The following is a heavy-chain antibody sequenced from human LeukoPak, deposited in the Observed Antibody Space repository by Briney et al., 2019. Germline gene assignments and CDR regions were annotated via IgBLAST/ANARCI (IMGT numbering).Heavy chain of an antibody. V-gene: IGHV4-59*01. CDR1: DDSINTYH. D-gene: IGHD5-18*01. CDR3: ARDKRHSYGRYFDH. Sequence: SETLSLTCSVSDDSINTYHWNWIRQPPGKGLEWIAFMQSSGNSNYNPSLKSRVTMFVDTSKNQFVLNLRSVTAADTAVYYCARDKRHSYGRYFDHWGQGMLVTVSS. CDR2: MQSSGNS. J-gene: IGHJ4*02.